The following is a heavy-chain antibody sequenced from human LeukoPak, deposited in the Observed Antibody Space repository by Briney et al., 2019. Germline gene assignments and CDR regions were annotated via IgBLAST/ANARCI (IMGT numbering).Heavy chain of an antibody. CDR1: GGSFSGIY. V-gene: IGHV4-34*01. D-gene: IGHD3-3*01. Sequence: SETLSLTCDVYGGSFSGIYWKWIRQPPGKGLECIGEINPSGNSDYNPSLKSRVTISVDTSRNQFSLKLNSVTAADTAVYYCASAIWRAFDYWGQGTLVTVSS. CDR3: ASAIWRAFDY. CDR2: INPSGNS. J-gene: IGHJ4*02.